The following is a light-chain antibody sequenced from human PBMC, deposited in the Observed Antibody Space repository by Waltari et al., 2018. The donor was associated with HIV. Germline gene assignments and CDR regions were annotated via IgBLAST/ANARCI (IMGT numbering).Light chain of an antibody. CDR1: SSNIRSNP. J-gene: IGLJ2*01. Sequence: QSVRSQPPSASGTPGQRVTISCSGSSSNIRSNPLNWYQRLPGTAPKLLIYTNDQRPSGVPDRFSGSKSGTSASLAISGLRSDDEADYYCVAWDDTLSGHVVIGGGTKLTVL. CDR2: TND. CDR3: VAWDDTLSGHVV. V-gene: IGLV1-47*02.